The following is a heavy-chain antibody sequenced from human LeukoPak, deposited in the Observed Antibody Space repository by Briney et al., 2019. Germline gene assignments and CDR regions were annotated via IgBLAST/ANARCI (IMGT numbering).Heavy chain of an antibody. CDR1: GGSISSSSYH. V-gene: IGHV4-61*05. CDR3: ARNRSGPQQRKYYFDY. D-gene: IGHD3-10*01. CDR2: IYYSGST. J-gene: IGHJ4*02. Sequence: SETLSLTCTVSGGSISSSSYHWGWIRQPPGTGLEWIGYIYYSGSTNYNPSLKSRVTMSVDTSKNQFSLKLSSVTAADTAVYYCARNRSGPQQRKYYFDYWGQGTLVTVSS.